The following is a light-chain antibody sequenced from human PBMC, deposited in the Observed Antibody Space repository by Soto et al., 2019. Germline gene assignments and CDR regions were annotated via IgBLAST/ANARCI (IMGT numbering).Light chain of an antibody. J-gene: IGKJ2*01. CDR3: QQYNSYPYT. V-gene: IGKV1-5*03. CDR2: KAS. CDR1: QTINSW. Sequence: DIQMTQSPSTLSASVGDRVTITCRASQTINSWLAWYQQKSGKAPKLLIYKASTLERGVPSRFSGSGSETEFTLTISSLQPDDFASYYCQQYNSYPYTFGQGTKLEIK.